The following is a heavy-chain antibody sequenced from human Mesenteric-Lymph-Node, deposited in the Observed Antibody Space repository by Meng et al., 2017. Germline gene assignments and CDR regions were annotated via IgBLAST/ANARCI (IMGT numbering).Heavy chain of an antibody. CDR3: ARLDLGLAH. D-gene: IGHD3-16*01. V-gene: IGHV1-69*10. CDR1: GGKFTSFV. CDR2: IIPILGTT. J-gene: IGHJ4*02. Sequence: QVQLVQSGAEVKKPGSSVKVSCKASGGKFTSFVFNWVRQAPGQGLEWMGGIIPILGTTNYAEKFRGRLTISADTSARTAYMELTSLNPDDTAVYYCARLDLGLAHWGQGTLVTVSS.